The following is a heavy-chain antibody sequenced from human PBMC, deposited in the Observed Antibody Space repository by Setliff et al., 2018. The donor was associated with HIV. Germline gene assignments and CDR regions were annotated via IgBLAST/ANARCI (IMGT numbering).Heavy chain of an antibody. J-gene: IGHJ4*02. CDR1: GFTFRSYA. CDR3: ATDGSAFDR. CDR2: IKGDGSDQ. D-gene: IGHD3-10*01. V-gene: IGHV3-7*03. Sequence: LRLSCAASGFTFRSYAMSWVRQAPGKGLEWVANIKGDGSDQYYMDSVRGRFIISRDNAKKSVYLQMSSLRAEDTAVYYCATDGSAFDRWGQGTLVTVSS.